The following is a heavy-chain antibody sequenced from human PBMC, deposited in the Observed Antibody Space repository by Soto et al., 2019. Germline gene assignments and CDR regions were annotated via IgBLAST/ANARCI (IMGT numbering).Heavy chain of an antibody. CDR2: INPNSGGT. D-gene: IGHD6-6*01. J-gene: IGHJ4*02. CDR1: GYTFTGYY. V-gene: IGHV1-2*02. CDR3: ARDYSSSSYYYNS. Sequence: ASVKVSCKASGYTFTGYYMHWVRQAPGQGLEWMGWINPNSGGTNYAQKFQGRVTMTRDTSISTAYMELSRLRSDDTAVYYCARDYSSSSYYYNSSAQVTLVTVSS.